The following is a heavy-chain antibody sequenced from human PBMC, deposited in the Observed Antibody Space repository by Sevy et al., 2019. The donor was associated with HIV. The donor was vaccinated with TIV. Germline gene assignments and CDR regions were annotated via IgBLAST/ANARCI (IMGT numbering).Heavy chain of an antibody. V-gene: IGHV3-30*02. Sequence: GGSLRLSCAASGFTFSSYGMHWVRQAPGKGLEWVAFIRYDGSNKYYADSVKGRFTISRDNSKNTLYLQMNSLRAEDTAVYYCAKDVWYYGSGSYNWFDPWGQGTLVTVSS. CDR2: IRYDGSNK. J-gene: IGHJ5*02. D-gene: IGHD3-10*01. CDR1: GFTFSSYG. CDR3: AKDVWYYGSGSYNWFDP.